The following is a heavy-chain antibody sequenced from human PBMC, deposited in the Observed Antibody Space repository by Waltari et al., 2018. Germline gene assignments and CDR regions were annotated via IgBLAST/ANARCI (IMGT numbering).Heavy chain of an antibody. J-gene: IGHJ5*02. CDR1: GFSFRDYY. D-gene: IGHD6-13*01. V-gene: IGHV3-11*01. Sequence: QKQLVESGGGLVKPGGSLTLSCAASGFSFRDYYMTWVRKAPGKGLEWIGSISSHSTTIDYADSLKGRFTISRDNANTSAFLQIVSLRPDDTAVYYCARGRQQLIPWGQGTLVTVSS. CDR3: ARGRQQLIP. CDR2: ISSHSTTI.